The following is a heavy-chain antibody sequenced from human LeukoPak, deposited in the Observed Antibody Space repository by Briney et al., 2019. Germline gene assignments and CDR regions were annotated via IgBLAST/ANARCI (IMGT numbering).Heavy chain of an antibody. D-gene: IGHD1-26*01. J-gene: IGHJ3*02. Sequence: SETLSLTCTVSGGSFSNYYWSWIRQPPGKGLEWIGYIYYTGSADYSPSLKSRLTISLDTSKSQLSLKLTSVTAADSAVYYCATGQLGPHSDAFDIWGLGTLVTVSS. CDR1: GGSFSNYY. V-gene: IGHV4-59*01. CDR2: IYYTGSA. CDR3: ATGQLGPHSDAFDI.